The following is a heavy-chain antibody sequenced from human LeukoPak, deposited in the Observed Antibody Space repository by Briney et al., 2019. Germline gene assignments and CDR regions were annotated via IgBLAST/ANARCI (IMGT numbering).Heavy chain of an antibody. J-gene: IGHJ4*02. CDR1: GFTFNGHW. CDR2: INGDGSTI. CDR3: ANHFTRLSGPLRY. Sequence: GGSLRLSCEASGFTFNGHWMHWVRQAPGKGLVWVSLINGDGSTISYADSVKGRFTISRDNAKNRLYLQMSSLRAEDTAVYYCANHFTRLSGPLRYWGQGTLVTVSS. D-gene: IGHD3-3*01. V-gene: IGHV3-74*01.